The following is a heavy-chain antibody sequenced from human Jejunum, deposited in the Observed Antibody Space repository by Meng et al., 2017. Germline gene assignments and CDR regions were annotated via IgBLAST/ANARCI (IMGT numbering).Heavy chain of an antibody. D-gene: IGHD4-17*01. J-gene: IGHJ5*02. V-gene: IGHV4-34*01. CDR3: ARGSYGDSADP. Sequence: QLPLNQSGAGLLKPSETLSLTCTVYGTSLNNNGLSWGWIRQSPGKGLEWIGLIDHRGSTNYNPSLKSRVTISLDTSKNQFSLNLNSVTAADTAVYYCARGSYGDSADPWGQGILVTVSS. CDR2: IDHRGST. CDR1: GTSLNNNG.